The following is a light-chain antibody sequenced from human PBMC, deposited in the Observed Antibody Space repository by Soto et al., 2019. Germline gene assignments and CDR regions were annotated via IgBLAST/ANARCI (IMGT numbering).Light chain of an antibody. CDR2: GAS. CDR3: QQYGSSPPLT. Sequence: EIVMTQSPATLSVSTGERATLSSSASQSVSSSYLAWYQQKPGQAPRLLIYGASSRATGIPDRFSGSGSATDFTLPISRLQPPDFAAYYCQQYGSSPPLTFGGGTKVDIK. V-gene: IGKV3-20*01. CDR1: QSVSSSY. J-gene: IGKJ4*01.